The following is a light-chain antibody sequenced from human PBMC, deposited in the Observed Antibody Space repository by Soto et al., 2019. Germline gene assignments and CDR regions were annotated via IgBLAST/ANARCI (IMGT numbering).Light chain of an antibody. Sequence: EIQMTQSPSSVSASVGDAVTITCRASQGLKFLAWYQQKKGKAPRVLIYEATNLQSGVPPRLSGSGYGTDLTLTISSMQPEDFATYFCQQANSFTITFGHGTRLEIK. CDR2: EAT. CDR1: QGLKF. J-gene: IGKJ5*01. V-gene: IGKV1-12*01. CDR3: QQANSFTIT.